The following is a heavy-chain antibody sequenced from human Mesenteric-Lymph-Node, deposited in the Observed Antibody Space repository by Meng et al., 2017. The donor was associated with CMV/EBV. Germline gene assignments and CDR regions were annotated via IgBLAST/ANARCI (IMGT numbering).Heavy chain of an antibody. CDR2: ISGYNGNT. Sequence: ASVKVSCKTSGYSFTSYGMSWVRQAPGQGLEWMGWISGYNGNTNYAQKFQGRVTMTTDTATSTAYMNLRSLRSDDTAVYYCARVLGGYSYGYNDWGQGTLVTVSS. CDR1: GYSFTSYG. J-gene: IGHJ4*02. D-gene: IGHD5-18*01. V-gene: IGHV1-18*01. CDR3: ARVLGGYSYGYND.